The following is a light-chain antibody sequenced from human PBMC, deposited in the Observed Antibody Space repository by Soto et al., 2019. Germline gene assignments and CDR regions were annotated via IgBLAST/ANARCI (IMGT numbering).Light chain of an antibody. CDR2: GAS. CDR3: QQYGGSSLYT. J-gene: IGKJ2*01. V-gene: IGKV3-20*01. Sequence: EIVLTQSPGTLSLSPGERATLSCRASQSVSSSYLGWYQQKPGQAPRLLIYGASSRATGIPDRFSGSGSGTDFTLTISRLEPADFAVYYCQQYGGSSLYTFGQGTKLEIK. CDR1: QSVSSSY.